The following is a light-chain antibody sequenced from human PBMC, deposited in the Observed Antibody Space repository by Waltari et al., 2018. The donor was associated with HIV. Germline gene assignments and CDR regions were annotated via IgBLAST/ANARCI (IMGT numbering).Light chain of an antibody. Sequence: QSALTQTASVSVSPGQSITISCTGSSSYLGGYKSVSWYQHHPGKAHKLIIYDGRNRPAGVSNRFSGSKSGNTASLTISGLQPEDEAQYYCCSYTSTNNVVFGGGTKLTVL. CDR3: CSYTSTNNVV. J-gene: IGLJ2*01. CDR1: SSYLGGYKS. CDR2: DGR. V-gene: IGLV2-14*01.